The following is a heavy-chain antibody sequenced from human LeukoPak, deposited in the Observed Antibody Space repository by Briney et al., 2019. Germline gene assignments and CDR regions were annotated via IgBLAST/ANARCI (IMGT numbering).Heavy chain of an antibody. CDR3: ARHDQLLSLVDH. D-gene: IGHD2-2*01. V-gene: IGHV1-2*04. Sequence: ASVKVSCKASGYTFTGYYMHWVRQAPGQGLEWMGWINPNSGGTSYAQKFQGWVTMTRDTSISTAYLQWSSLKASDTAMYYCARHDQLLSLVDHWGQGTLGTVSS. CDR2: INPNSGGT. J-gene: IGHJ4*02. CDR1: GYTFTGYY.